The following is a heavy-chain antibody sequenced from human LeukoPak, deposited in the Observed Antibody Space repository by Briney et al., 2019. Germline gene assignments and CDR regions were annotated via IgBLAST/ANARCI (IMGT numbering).Heavy chain of an antibody. CDR1: GFTFSNYA. CDR2: ISYDEGNK. V-gene: IGHV3-30-3*01. D-gene: IGHD3-10*01. Sequence: PGGSLRLSCAASGFTFSNYALHWVRQAPDKGLERVALISYDEGNKDYADSVKGRFTISRDNSKNTLYLQTNSLITEDTAVYYCSRAGDYGSGSFRWRHFDYWGQGTLVTVSS. CDR3: SRAGDYGSGSFRWRHFDY. J-gene: IGHJ4*02.